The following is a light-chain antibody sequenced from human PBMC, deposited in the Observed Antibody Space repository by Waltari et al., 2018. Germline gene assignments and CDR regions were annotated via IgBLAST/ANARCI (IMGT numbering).Light chain of an antibody. V-gene: IGKV3-20*01. Sequence: EIVLTQSPGTLSLSPGERATLSCRASPSIYNTDLAWYQQKPGQAPRLLIYRASNRATGVPDRFSGSGSGTDFTLTISRLEPEDFAVFYCQQYGSSPRTFGQGTTVEIK. CDR1: PSIYNTD. J-gene: IGKJ1*01. CDR2: RAS. CDR3: QQYGSSPRT.